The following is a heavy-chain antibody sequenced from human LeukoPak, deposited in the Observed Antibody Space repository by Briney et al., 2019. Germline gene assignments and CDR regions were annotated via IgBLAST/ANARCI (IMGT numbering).Heavy chain of an antibody. CDR1: GFTFSDYS. J-gene: IGHJ4*01. V-gene: IGHV3-48*04. CDR3: ARGAYSSGWAYFDH. Sequence: GSLRLSCAASGFTFSDYSMNWVRQAPGKGLEWVSYISFSVNTKYYGDSVKGRFTISRDNAKNSLYLHMDSLRAEDTAVYYCARGAYSSGWAYFDHWGHGTLVTVSS. CDR2: ISFSVNTK. D-gene: IGHD6-19*01.